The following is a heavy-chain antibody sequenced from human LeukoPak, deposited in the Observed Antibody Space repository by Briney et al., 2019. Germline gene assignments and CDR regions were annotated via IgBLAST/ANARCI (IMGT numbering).Heavy chain of an antibody. CDR2: INHSGST. J-gene: IGHJ4*02. CDR3: ARGHYGGNSEDY. V-gene: IGHV4-34*01. CDR1: GGSFSGYY. D-gene: IGHD4-23*01. Sequence: PSETLSLTCAVYGGSFSGYYWSWIRQPPGKGLEWIGEINHSGSTNYNPSLKSRVTISVDTSKNQFSLKLSSVTAADTAVYYCARGHYGGNSEDYWGQGTLVTVSS.